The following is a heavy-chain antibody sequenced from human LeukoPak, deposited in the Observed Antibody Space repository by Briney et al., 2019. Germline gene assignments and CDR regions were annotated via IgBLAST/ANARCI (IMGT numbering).Heavy chain of an antibody. D-gene: IGHD6-13*01. J-gene: IGHJ4*02. CDR3: ARVGPGYSSSWYFDY. Sequence: PGGSLRLSCVASGFTFSSYWMSWVRQAPGKGLEWIGEINHSGSTYYNPSLKSRVTISVDRSKNQFSLKLSSVTAADTAVYYCARVGPGYSSSWYFDYWGQGTLVTVSS. V-gene: IGHV4-34*01. CDR1: GFTFSSYW. CDR2: INHSGST.